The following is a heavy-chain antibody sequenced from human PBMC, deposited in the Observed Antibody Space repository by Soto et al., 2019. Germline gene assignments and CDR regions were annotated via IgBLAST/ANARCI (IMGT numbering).Heavy chain of an antibody. D-gene: IGHD2-8*02. V-gene: IGHV3-33*01. J-gene: IGHJ6*02. CDR2: IWYDGSIK. CDR3: ARIDCTGNNCNPYYHYGMDV. CDR1: GFTFDTYG. Sequence: SLRLSCSASGFTFDTYGMHWVRQVPGKGLQWVAVIWYDGSIKYYADSVRGRFTVSRDNSRNTLYLQMNSLRDEDTAVYYCARIDCTGNNCNPYYHYGMDVWGQGTKVTVSS.